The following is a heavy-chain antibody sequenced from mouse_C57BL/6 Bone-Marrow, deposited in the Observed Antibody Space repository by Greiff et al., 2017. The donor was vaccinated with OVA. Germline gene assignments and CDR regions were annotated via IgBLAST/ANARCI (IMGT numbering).Heavy chain of an antibody. Sequence: QVQLQQPGAELARPGASVKMSCKASGYTFTSYTMHWVKQRPGQGLEWIGYINPSSGYTKYNQKFKDKATLTADKSSSTAYMQLSSLTSEDSAVYDCARELGRRAWFAYWGQGTLVTVSA. CDR3: ARELGRRAWFAY. CDR1: GYTFTSYT. CDR2: INPSSGYT. J-gene: IGHJ3*01. D-gene: IGHD4-1*01. V-gene: IGHV1-4*01.